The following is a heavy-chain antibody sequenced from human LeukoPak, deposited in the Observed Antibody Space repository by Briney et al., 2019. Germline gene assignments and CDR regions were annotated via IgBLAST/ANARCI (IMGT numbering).Heavy chain of an antibody. D-gene: IGHD3-3*01. V-gene: IGHV3-7*01. J-gene: IGHJ3*02. CDR1: RFYFSNYW. CDR3: ARDTADFQGLDI. Sequence: PGGSLRLSCAASRFYFSNYWMSWVRQAPGKGLEWLANINLDGTKKYYVDSVNGRFTISRDNVRSSLYLQMNSLRVEDTAVYYCARDTADFQGLDIWGQGTKVTVSS. CDR2: INLDGTKK.